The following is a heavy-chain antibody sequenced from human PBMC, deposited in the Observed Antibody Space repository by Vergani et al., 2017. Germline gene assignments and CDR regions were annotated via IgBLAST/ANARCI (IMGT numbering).Heavy chain of an antibody. V-gene: IGHV4-59*01. J-gene: IGHJ6*02. CDR2: IYYSGST. D-gene: IGHD2-15*01. CDR3: AGELVAGGWYYGMDV. CDR1: GGSISSYY. Sequence: QVQLQESGPGLVKPSQTLSLTCTVSGGSISSYYWSWIRQPPGKGLEWIGYIYYSGSTNYNPSLKSRVTISVDTSKNQFSLKLSSVTAADTAVYYCAGELVAGGWYYGMDVWGQGP.